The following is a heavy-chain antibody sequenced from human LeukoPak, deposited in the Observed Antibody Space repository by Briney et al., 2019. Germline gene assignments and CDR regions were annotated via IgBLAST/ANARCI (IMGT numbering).Heavy chain of an antibody. V-gene: IGHV1-2*02. CDR2: INPNSGGT. Sequence: ASVKVSCKASGYTFTGYYMHWVRQAPGQGLEWMGWINPNSGGTNYAQKFQGRVTMTRDTSISTAYMELSRLRSDDTAVYYCARAGTTGTGSPHYWGQGTLVTVSS. CDR1: GYTFTGYY. CDR3: ARAGTTGTGSPHY. D-gene: IGHD1-1*01. J-gene: IGHJ4*02.